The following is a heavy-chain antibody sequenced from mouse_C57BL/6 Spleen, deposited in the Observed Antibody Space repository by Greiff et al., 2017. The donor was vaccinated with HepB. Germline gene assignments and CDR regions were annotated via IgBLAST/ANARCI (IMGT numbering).Heavy chain of an antibody. J-gene: IGHJ4*01. CDR3: TQYDYSYAMDY. CDR1: GYTFTSYW. V-gene: IGHV1-52*01. D-gene: IGHD2-4*01. Sequence: VQLQQPGAELVRPGSSVKLSCKASGYTFTSYWMHWVKQRPIQGLEWIGNIDPSDSETHYNQKFKDKATLTVDKSSSTAYMQLSSLTSEDSAVYYCTQYDYSYAMDYWGQGTSVTVSS. CDR2: IDPSDSET.